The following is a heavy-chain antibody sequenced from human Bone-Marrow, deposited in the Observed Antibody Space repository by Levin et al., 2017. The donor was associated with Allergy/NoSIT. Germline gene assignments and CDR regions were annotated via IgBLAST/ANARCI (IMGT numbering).Heavy chain of an antibody. CDR2: IYPGDSDT. Sequence: GESLKTSCKASGYSFTGSWIGWVRQMPGKGLEWMGLIYPGDSDTRYSPSFQGQGTISADKSITTPYLHWSSLKASDSAIYFCATLRYCSGTSCHAFDNWGQGTLVTVSS. J-gene: IGHJ4*02. CDR1: GYSFTGSW. CDR3: ATLRYCSGTSCHAFDN. V-gene: IGHV5-51*01. D-gene: IGHD2-2*01.